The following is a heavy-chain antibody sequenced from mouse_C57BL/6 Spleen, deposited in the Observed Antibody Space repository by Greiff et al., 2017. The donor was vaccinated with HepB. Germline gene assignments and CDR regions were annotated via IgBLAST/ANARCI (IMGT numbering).Heavy chain of an antibody. Sequence: QVQLQQSGAELVRPGASVKLSCKASGYTFTDYYINWVKQRPGQGLEWIARIYPGSGNTYYNEKFKGKATLTAEKSSSTAYMQLSSLTSEDSAVYVCARTTLGYFDVWGTGTTVTVSS. CDR2: IYPGSGNT. V-gene: IGHV1-76*01. CDR1: GYTFTDYY. D-gene: IGHD1-1*01. J-gene: IGHJ1*03. CDR3: ARTTLGYFDV.